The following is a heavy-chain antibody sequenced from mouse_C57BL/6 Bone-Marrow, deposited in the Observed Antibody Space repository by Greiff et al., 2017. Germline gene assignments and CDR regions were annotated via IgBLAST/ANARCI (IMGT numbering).Heavy chain of an antibody. J-gene: IGHJ3*01. CDR1: GYTFTSYG. V-gene: IGHV1-81*01. CDR2: IYPRSGNT. Sequence: QVHVKQSGAELARPGASVKLSCKASGYTFTSYGISWVKQRTGQGLEWIGEIYPRSGNTYYNEKFKGKATLTADKSSSTAYMELRSLTSEDSAVYFCAREYYGSSWAYWGQGTLVTVSA. CDR3: AREYYGSSWAY. D-gene: IGHD1-1*01.